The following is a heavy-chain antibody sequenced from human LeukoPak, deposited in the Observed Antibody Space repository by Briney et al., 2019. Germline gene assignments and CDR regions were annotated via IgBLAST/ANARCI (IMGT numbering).Heavy chain of an antibody. J-gene: IGHJ6*04. Sequence: GGSLRLSCAASGFTFSNHWMSWVRQAPGKGLEWVANINPDGSEKYSVDSVTGRFTISRDNAENTMFLQMNSLRAEDSAIYYCARDLAAWDVWGKGTTVTVSS. CDR2: INPDGSEK. V-gene: IGHV3-7*01. CDR3: ARDLAAWDV. CDR1: GFTFSNHW.